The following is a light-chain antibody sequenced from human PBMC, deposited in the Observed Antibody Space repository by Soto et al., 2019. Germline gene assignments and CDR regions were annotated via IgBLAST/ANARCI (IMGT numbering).Light chain of an antibody. CDR2: EVS. V-gene: IGLV2-14*01. Sequence: QSVLTQPASVSGSPGQSITISCTGTSSDVGGYNYVSWYQQHPGKAPKLMICEVSNRPSGVSNRFSGSKSGNTASLTISGLQAEDEADYYCSSYTSSSNVVFGGGTKVTVL. CDR1: SSDVGGYNY. J-gene: IGLJ2*01. CDR3: SSYTSSSNVV.